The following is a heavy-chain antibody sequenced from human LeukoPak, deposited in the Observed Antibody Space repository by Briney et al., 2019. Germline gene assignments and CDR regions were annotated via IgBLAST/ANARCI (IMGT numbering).Heavy chain of an antibody. Sequence: GGSLRLSCAASGFTFSSYAMSWVRQAPGKGLKWVSAISGSGGSTYYADSVKGRFTISRDNSKNTLYLQMNSLRAEDTAVYYCAKGVRQQLVRNWFDPWGQGTLVTVSS. CDR3: AKGVRQQLVRNWFDP. CDR2: ISGSGGST. CDR1: GFTFSSYA. D-gene: IGHD6-13*01. V-gene: IGHV3-23*01. J-gene: IGHJ5*02.